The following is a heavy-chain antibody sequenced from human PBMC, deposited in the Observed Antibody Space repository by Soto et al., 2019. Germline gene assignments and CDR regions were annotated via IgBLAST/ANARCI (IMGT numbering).Heavy chain of an antibody. CDR3: AKYPGIAVTGKWNYFDY. Sequence: GESLKISCAASGFTFSNYAMSWVRQAPGKGLEWVSAISGSGSSTYYADSVKGRLTISRDQSENTLHLQVNILRAEDTAVYYCAKYPGIAVTGKWNYFDYWGQGTLVTVSS. V-gene: IGHV3-23*01. CDR1: GFTFSNYA. J-gene: IGHJ4*02. CDR2: ISGSGSST. D-gene: IGHD6-19*01.